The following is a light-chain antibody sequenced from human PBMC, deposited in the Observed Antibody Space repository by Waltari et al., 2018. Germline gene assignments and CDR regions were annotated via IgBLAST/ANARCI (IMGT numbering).Light chain of an antibody. V-gene: IGKV2-30*02. CDR1: PSLVHSDGNTY. CDR3: MQETHWPLT. Sequence: DAALTHSPLSLPVTLGQPDSLSCRSSPSLVHSDGNTYLTWFHQRPGQSPRRLIYTVSRREAGVPDRFSGSGSGTDFTLKISRVEAEDVAIYYCMQETHWPLTFGQGTRLEI. J-gene: IGKJ5*01. CDR2: TVS.